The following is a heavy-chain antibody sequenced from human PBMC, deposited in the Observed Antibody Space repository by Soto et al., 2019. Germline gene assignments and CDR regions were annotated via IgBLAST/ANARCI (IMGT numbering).Heavy chain of an antibody. CDR3: AKRPRALLTFDY. CDR1: GFIFSNYV. CDR2: ISDYGGTS. Sequence: EVQLVDSGGGLVQPGGSLRLSCAASGFIFSNYVMSWVRQAPGKWLEWVSSISDYGGTSYYADSVKVRFTISRDNSKNTLYLQMNSLRAEDTAIYYCAKRPRALLTFDYWGQGTLVTVSS. V-gene: IGHV3-23*04. D-gene: IGHD1-26*01. J-gene: IGHJ4*02.